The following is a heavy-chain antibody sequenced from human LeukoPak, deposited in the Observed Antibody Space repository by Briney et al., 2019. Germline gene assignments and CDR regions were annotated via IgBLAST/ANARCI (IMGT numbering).Heavy chain of an antibody. CDR3: AKGVVVTAIPPFQH. D-gene: IGHD2-21*02. CDR1: GIPFCRYA. J-gene: IGHJ1*01. Sequence: GSLRLFCSASGIPFCRYAMSWVRQAPGEGLEWVSAISGSGGSTYYADSVKGRFTISRDNSKNALYLQMNSLRAEDTAVYYCAKGVVVTAIPPFQHWGQGTLVTVSS. CDR2: ISGSGGST. V-gene: IGHV3-23*01.